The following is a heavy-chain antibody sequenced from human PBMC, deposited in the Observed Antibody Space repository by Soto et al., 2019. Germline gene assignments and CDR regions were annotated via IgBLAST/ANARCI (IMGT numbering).Heavy chain of an antibody. Sequence: PSETLSLTCAVSGGSISSGGYSWSWIRQPPGKGLEWIGYMYHSGSTNYNPSLKSRVTISVDMSKNQFSLRLSYVTAADTAVYYCASGGIGYYEKSYYYPENFQHWGPGTLVTVPQ. CDR3: ASGGIGYYEKSYYYPENFQH. CDR2: MYHSGST. V-gene: IGHV4-30-2*01. CDR1: GGSISSGGYS. D-gene: IGHD3-10*01. J-gene: IGHJ1*01.